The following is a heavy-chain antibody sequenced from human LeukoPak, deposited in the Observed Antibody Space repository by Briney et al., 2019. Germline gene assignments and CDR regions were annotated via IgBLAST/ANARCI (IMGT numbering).Heavy chain of an antibody. J-gene: IGHJ4*02. CDR3: VRDNRSYNFDY. CDR1: GFTFSRYW. Sequence: PGGSLRLSCAASGFTFSRYWMHWVRQAPGKGLVWVSCIKSDGSSTGIADSAKGRFTISRDNAKSTVYLQMNSLRAEDTAVYYCVRDNRSYNFDYWGQGTLVTVSS. D-gene: IGHD1-26*01. CDR2: IKSDGSST. V-gene: IGHV3-74*01.